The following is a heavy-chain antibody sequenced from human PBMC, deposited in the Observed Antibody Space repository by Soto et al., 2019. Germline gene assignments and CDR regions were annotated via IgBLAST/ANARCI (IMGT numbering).Heavy chain of an antibody. D-gene: IGHD3-3*01. CDR3: TRDEDFWSGFDY. CDR1: GFTFSSYG. V-gene: IGHV3-33*01. Sequence: QVQLVESGGGVDQPGRSLRLSCAASGFTFSSYGMHWVRQAPGKGLEWVAVIWYDGSNKYYADSVKGRFTISRDNSKNTLYLQMNSLRAEDTAVYYCTRDEDFWSGFDYWGQGTLVTVSS. J-gene: IGHJ4*02. CDR2: IWYDGSNK.